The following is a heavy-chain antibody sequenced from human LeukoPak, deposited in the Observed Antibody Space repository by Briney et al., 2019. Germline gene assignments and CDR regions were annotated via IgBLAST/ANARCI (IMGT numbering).Heavy chain of an antibody. Sequence: GASVKVSCKASGYTFTGYYMHWVRQAPGQGLGWMGRINPNSGGTNYAQKFQGRVTMTRDTSISTAYMELSRLRSDDTAVYYCAKGYYYDSSGYFPRYYYFDYWGQGTLVTVSS. D-gene: IGHD3-22*01. J-gene: IGHJ4*02. CDR2: INPNSGGT. CDR3: AKGYYYDSSGYFPRYYYFDY. CDR1: GYTFTGYY. V-gene: IGHV1-2*06.